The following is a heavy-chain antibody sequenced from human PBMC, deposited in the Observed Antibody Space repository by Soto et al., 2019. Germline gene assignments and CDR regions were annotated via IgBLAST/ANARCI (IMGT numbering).Heavy chain of an antibody. J-gene: IGHJ6*02. CDR3: ARALVLWFGELSSGMDV. D-gene: IGHD3-10*01. CDR1: GGSFSGYY. V-gene: IGHV4-34*01. CDR2: INHSGST. Sequence: SETLSLTCAVYGGSFSGYYWSWSRQPPGKGLEWIGEINHSGSTNYNPSLKSRVTISVDTSKNQFSLKLSSVTAADTAVYYCARALVLWFGELSSGMDVWGQGTTVTVSS.